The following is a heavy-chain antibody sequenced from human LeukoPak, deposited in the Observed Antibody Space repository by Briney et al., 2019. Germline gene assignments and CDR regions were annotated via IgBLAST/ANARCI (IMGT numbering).Heavy chain of an antibody. D-gene: IGHD6-13*01. Sequence: PSETLSLTCTVSGGSISSSSYYWGWIRQPPGKGLEWIGSIYYSGSTYYNPSLKSRVTISVDTSKNQFSLKLSSVTAADTAVYYCARLGPAAGTLLFLRGHYYYYMDVWGKGTTVTISS. V-gene: IGHV4-39*07. CDR1: GGSISSSSYY. J-gene: IGHJ6*03. CDR3: ARLGPAAGTLLFLRGHYYYYMDV. CDR2: IYYSGST.